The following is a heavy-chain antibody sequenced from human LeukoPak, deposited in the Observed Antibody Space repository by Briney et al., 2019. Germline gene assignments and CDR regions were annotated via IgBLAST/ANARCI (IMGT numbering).Heavy chain of an antibody. V-gene: IGHV4-38-2*02. CDR3: ARLGGSSYNTTPHWFDP. CDR1: GYSISSGYY. Sequence: PSETLSLTCTVSGYSISSGYYWGWIRQPPGKGLEWIGRIYTSGSTNYNPSLKSRVTISVDTSKNQFSLKLSSVTAADTAVYYCARLGGSSYNTTPHWFDPWGQGTLVTVSS. J-gene: IGHJ5*02. CDR2: IYTSGST. D-gene: IGHD6-13*01.